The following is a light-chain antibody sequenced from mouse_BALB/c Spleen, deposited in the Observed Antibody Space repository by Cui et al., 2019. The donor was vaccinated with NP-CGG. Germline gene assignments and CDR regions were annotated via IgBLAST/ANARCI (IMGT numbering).Light chain of an antibody. CDR1: TGVVTTSNY. CDR3: ALWYSNHWV. V-gene: IGLV1*01. J-gene: IGLJ1*01. CDR2: GTN. Sequence: QAVVTQDSPLTTSPGETVTLTCRSSTGVVTTSNYANWVQEKPDHLFTGLIGGTNNRPPGVPARFSGSLIGDKAALTITGAQTEDEAIYFCALWYSNHWVFGGGTKLTVL.